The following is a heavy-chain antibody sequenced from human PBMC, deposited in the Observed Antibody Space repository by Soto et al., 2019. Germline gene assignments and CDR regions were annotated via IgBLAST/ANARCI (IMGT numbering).Heavy chain of an antibody. V-gene: IGHV4-30-4*01. CDR1: GGSISSGDYY. D-gene: IGHD1-7*01. Sequence: SETLSLTCTVSGGSISSGDYYWSWIRQPPGKGLEWIGYIYYSGGTYYNPSLKSRVTISVDTSKNQFSLKLSSVTAADTAVYYCARAPQLELQNYYYYGMDVWGQGTTVTVSS. CDR2: IYYSGGT. CDR3: ARAPQLELQNYYYYGMDV. J-gene: IGHJ6*02.